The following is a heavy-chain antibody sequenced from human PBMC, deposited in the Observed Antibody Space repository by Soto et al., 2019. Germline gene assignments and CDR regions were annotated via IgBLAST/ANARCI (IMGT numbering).Heavy chain of an antibody. CDR1: GGTFSSYA. J-gene: IGHJ4*02. V-gene: IGHV1-69*06. Sequence: GASVKVSCKASGGTFSSYAISWVRQAPGQGLEWMGGIIPIFGTANYAQKFQGRVTITADKSTSTAYMELSSLRSEDTAVYYCARGGTSGSYFYFDYWGQGTLVTVSS. D-gene: IGHD1-26*01. CDR2: IIPIFGTA. CDR3: ARGGTSGSYFYFDY.